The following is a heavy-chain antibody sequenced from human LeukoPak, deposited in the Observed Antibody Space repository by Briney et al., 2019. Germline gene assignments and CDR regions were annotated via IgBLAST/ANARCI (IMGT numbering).Heavy chain of an antibody. D-gene: IGHD2-15*01. V-gene: IGHV3-30*02. CDR1: GFTFSSYG. Sequence: PGGSLRLSCAASGFTFSSYGMHWVRQAPGKGLEWVAFIRYDGSNKYYADSVKGRFTISRDNSKNTLYLQMKSLRAEDTAVYYCAREKGSCSGGSCYERHAFDIWGQGTMVTVSS. CDR2: IRYDGSNK. CDR3: AREKGSCSGGSCYERHAFDI. J-gene: IGHJ3*02.